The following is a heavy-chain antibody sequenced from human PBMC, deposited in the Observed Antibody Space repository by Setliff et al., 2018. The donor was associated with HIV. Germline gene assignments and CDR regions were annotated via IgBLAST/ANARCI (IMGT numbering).Heavy chain of an antibody. J-gene: IGHJ4*01. D-gene: IGHD3-3*01. V-gene: IGHV1-3*04. Sequence: ASVKVSCKTSGYTFSNYPIHWLRQAPGQRPEWMGWANTGKGDTKYSQRFQDRLTITTDSSASSVYMELSSLSSDDTAIYYCARDRFTLTSSIFGFWGHGTLVTVSS. CDR3: ARDRFTLTSSIFGF. CDR2: ANTGKGDT. CDR1: GYTFSNYP.